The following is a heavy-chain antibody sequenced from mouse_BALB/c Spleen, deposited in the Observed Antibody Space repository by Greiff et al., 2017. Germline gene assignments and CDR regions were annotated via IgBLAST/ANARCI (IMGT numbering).Heavy chain of an antibody. Sequence: EVQGVESGGGLVKPGGSLKLSCAASGFTFSDYYMYWVRQTPEKRLEWVATISDGGSYTYYPDSVKGRFTISRDNAKNNLYLQMSSLKSEDTAMYYCARDGITTGDYYAMDYWGQGTSVTVSS. CDR1: GFTFSDYY. J-gene: IGHJ4*01. CDR3: ARDGITTGDYYAMDY. CDR2: ISDGGSYT. D-gene: IGHD2-4*01. V-gene: IGHV5-4*02.